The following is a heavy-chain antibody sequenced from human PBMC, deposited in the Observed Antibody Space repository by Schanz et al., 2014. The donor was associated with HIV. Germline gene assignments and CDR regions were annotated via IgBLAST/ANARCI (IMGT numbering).Heavy chain of an antibody. D-gene: IGHD3-22*01. J-gene: IGHJ6*02. CDR3: ARDVSHDSSGHYSDYYYGMDV. V-gene: IGHV3-30*03. Sequence: QVQLVESGGGVVQPGRSLRLSCAASGFTFSSYGIHWVRQAPGKGLEWVAVVSYDGSNEYYADSVKGRFTIARDNSKNTLYLQMNSLRAEDTAVYYCARDVSHDSSGHYSDYYYGMDVWGQGTTVTVSS. CDR2: VSYDGSNE. CDR1: GFTFSSYG.